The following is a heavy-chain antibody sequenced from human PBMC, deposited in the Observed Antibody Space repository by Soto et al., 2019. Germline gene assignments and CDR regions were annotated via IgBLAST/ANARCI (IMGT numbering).Heavy chain of an antibody. CDR3: ARERYFDWYIDY. J-gene: IGHJ4*02. CDR1: GGSISRGGSY. D-gene: IGHD3-9*01. CDR2: IYYSGIT. V-gene: IGHV4-31*03. Sequence: SEPLSLPSPVSGGSISRGGSYCSWIPQDPGKGLEWSGYIYYSGITYYIPSLKSRVTISVDTSKNQFSLKLSSVTAADTAVYYCARERYFDWYIDYWGQGTLLTVSS.